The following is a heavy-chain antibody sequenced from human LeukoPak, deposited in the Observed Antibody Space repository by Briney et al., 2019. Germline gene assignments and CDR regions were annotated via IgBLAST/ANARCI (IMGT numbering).Heavy chain of an antibody. D-gene: IGHD2-2*02. V-gene: IGHV1-2*02. CDR1: GYTFTGYY. CDR3: ATTNRRYCSSTSCYRGVDY. CDR2: INPNSGGT. J-gene: IGHJ4*02. Sequence: ASVKVSCKASGYTFTGYYIHWVRQAPGQGLEWMGWINPNSGGTNYAQRFQDRVTMTRDTSINTAYMELSRLSSDDTAVYYCATTNRRYCSSTSCYRGVDYWGQGTLVTVSS.